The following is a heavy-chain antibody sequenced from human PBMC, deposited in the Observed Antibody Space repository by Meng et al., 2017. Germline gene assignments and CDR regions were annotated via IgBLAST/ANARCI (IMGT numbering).Heavy chain of an antibody. CDR3: AREAGELGSYFDY. CDR2: INPNSGGT. Sequence: ASVKVSCKASGYTFTGYYMHWVRQAPGQGLEWMGWINPNSGGTNYAQKFQGRVTMTRDTSISTAYMELSRLRSDDTAVYYCAREAGELGSYFDYWDQGTLVTAPQ. J-gene: IGHJ4*02. V-gene: IGHV1-2*02. CDR1: GYTFTGYY. D-gene: IGHD1-26*01.